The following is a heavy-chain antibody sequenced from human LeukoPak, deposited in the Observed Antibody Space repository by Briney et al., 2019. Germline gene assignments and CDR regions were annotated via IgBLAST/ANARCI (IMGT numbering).Heavy chain of an antibody. CDR1: GFTFSSYW. CDR3: ARGYSSGWYYYYYYMDV. Sequence: GGSLRLSCAASGFTFSSYWMHWARQAPGKGLVWVSRINSDGSSTSCADSVKGRFTISRDNAKNTLYLQMNSLRAEDTAVYYCARGYSSGWYYYYYYMDVWGKGTTVTVSS. D-gene: IGHD6-19*01. J-gene: IGHJ6*03. CDR2: INSDGSST. V-gene: IGHV3-74*01.